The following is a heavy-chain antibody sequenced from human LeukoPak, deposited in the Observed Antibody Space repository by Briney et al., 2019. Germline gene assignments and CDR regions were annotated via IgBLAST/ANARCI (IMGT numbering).Heavy chain of an antibody. CDR1: GYSFSSYW. CDR2: IYPGDSDT. CDR3: ARDILTGYDAFDI. J-gene: IGHJ3*02. Sequence: GESLKISCKGSGYSFSSYWVGWVRQMPGKRLGGVGIIYPGDSDTRYSPSFQGQVTISADKSISTAYLQWSSLKASDTAMYYCARDILTGYDAFDIWGQGTMVTVSS. V-gene: IGHV5-51*01. D-gene: IGHD3-9*01.